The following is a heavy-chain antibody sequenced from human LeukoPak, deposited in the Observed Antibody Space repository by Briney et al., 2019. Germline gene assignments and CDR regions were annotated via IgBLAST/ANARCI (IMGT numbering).Heavy chain of an antibody. CDR2: ISYDGSNK. J-gene: IGHJ4*02. CDR1: GSTFSSYA. D-gene: IGHD3-10*01. CDR3: ARDSLYGSGSYYGY. Sequence: GGSLRLSCAASGSTFSSYAMHWVRQAPGKGLEWVAVISYDGSNKYYADSVKGRFTISRDNSKNTLYLQMNSLRAEDTAVYYCARDSLYGSGSYYGYWGQGTLVTVSS. V-gene: IGHV3-30-3*01.